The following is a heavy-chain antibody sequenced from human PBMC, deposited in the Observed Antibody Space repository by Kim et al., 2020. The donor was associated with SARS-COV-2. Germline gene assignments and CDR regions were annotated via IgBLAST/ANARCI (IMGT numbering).Heavy chain of an antibody. Sequence: GTRDADSVKGRFTISRDNGKNTLFLQMNSLGAEDSAVYYCARDSTSYSFDLWGQGSLVTVSS. CDR3: ARDSTSYSFDL. D-gene: IGHD2-2*01. V-gene: IGHV3-74*01. CDR2: GT. J-gene: IGHJ4*02.